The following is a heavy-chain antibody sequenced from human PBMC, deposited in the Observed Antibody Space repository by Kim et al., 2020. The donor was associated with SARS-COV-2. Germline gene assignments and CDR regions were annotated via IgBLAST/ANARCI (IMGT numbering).Heavy chain of an antibody. CDR2: IYYSGST. V-gene: IGHV4-39*07. Sequence: SETLSLTCTVSGGSISSSSYYWGWIRQPPGKGLEWIGSIYYSGSTYYNPSLKSRVTISVDTSKNQFSLKLSSVTAADTAVYYCARVGAAAGILAPYFDY. CDR3: ARVGAAAGILAPYFDY. CDR1: GGSISSSSYY. D-gene: IGHD6-13*01. J-gene: IGHJ4*01.